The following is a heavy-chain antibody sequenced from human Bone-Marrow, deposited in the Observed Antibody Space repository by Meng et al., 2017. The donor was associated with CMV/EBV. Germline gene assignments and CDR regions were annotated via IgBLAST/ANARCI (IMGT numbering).Heavy chain of an antibody. Sequence: LSCAACGLIFSDHAMNWVRQAPGKGLEWVSGIDGSGRGTYYAEFVKGRFTVSRDNSKSTLYLQMTTLRADDTAVYYCFPIIASHSTTWGQGTLVTVSS. J-gene: IGHJ5*02. CDR1: GLIFSDHA. D-gene: IGHD1-14*01. V-gene: IGHV3-23*01. CDR3: FPIIASHSTT. CDR2: IDGSGRGT.